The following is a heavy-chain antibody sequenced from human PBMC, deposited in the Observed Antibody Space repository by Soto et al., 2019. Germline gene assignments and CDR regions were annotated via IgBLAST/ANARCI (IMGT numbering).Heavy chain of an antibody. Sequence: QVQLVQSGAEVKKPGSSVKVSCKPSGNTLNTDTITWLRQAPGQGLEWMGRIIPVIGVGTYAQKFQDRLTITADKSTTTVYMEVTSLTSEDTATYYCALGRTGSNGYYWAWGQGTQVTVS. D-gene: IGHD3-22*01. V-gene: IGHV1-69*02. CDR1: GNTLNTDT. CDR3: ALGRTGSNGYYWA. CDR2: IIPVIGVG. J-gene: IGHJ5*02.